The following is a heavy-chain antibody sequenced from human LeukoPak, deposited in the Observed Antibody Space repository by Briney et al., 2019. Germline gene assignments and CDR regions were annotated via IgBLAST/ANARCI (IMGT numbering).Heavy chain of an antibody. CDR3: ARDQFYGDYSLLLYYYGMDV. CDR1: GYTFTSYG. V-gene: IGHV1-18*01. J-gene: IGHJ6*02. D-gene: IGHD4-17*01. CDR2: ISAYNGNT. Sequence: GASVKVSCKASGYTFTSYGISWVRQAPGQGLEWMGWISAYNGNTNYAQKLQGRVTMTTDTSTSTAYMELRSLRSEDTAVYYCARDQFYGDYSLLLYYYGMDVWGQGTTVTVSS.